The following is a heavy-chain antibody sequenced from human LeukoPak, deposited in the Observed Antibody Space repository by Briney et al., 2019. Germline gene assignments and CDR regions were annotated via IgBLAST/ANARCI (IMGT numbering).Heavy chain of an antibody. CDR3: ASQASARFDY. V-gene: IGHV3-7*02. CDR1: GFIFSNYW. J-gene: IGHJ4*02. D-gene: IGHD6-25*01. CDR2: IHPDGSGK. Sequence: GGSLRLSCAASGFIFSNYWMAWVRQAPGKGLEWVAMIHPDGSGKSCVDSVRGRFTISRDNAKNSLFLQMNSLRVEDTAVYCASQASARFDYWGQGTLVTVSS.